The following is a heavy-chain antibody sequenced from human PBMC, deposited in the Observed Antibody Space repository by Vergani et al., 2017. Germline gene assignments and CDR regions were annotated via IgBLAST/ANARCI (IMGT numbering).Heavy chain of an antibody. CDR3: ARGEGVYAHQNWFDP. Sequence: EVQLVESGGGLVKPGGSLRLSCAASGFTFSTYSMNWVRQAPGKGLEWVSSISSSSSYIFYADSVKGRFTISRDNAKNSLFLQMNSLRAEDTAVYYCARGEGVYAHQNWFDPWGQGTLVIVSS. CDR2: ISSSSSYI. CDR1: GFTFSTYS. J-gene: IGHJ5*02. V-gene: IGHV3-21*01. D-gene: IGHD2-8*01.